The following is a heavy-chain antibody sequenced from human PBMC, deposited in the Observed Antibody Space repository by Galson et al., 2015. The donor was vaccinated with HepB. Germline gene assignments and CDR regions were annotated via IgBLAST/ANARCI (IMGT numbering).Heavy chain of an antibody. CDR3: AKGNNWGPSGDFDY. CDR1: GFTFSSYA. V-gene: IGHV3-30*18. CDR2: ISYDGIIK. D-gene: IGHD7-27*01. J-gene: IGHJ4*02. Sequence: SLRLSCAASGFTFSSYAMHWVRQAPGKGLEWVTLISYDGIIKYYADSVKGRFTISRDNSKNILYLQMNSLRAEDTAVSYCAKGNNWGPSGDFDYWGQGTLVTVSS.